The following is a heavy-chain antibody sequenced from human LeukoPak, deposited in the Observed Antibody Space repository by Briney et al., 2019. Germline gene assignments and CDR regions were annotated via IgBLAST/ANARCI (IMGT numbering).Heavy chain of an antibody. CDR1: GGTFSSYA. CDR2: IIPIFGTA. D-gene: IGHD1-7*01. CDR3: AREDWNYSGFDI. J-gene: IGHJ3*02. V-gene: IGHV1-69*01. Sequence: SVKVSCKASGGTFSSYAISWVRQAPGQGLEWMGGIIPIFGTANYAQKFQGRVTITADESTSTAYMELSSLRSEDTAVYYCAREDWNYSGFDIWGQGTMITVSS.